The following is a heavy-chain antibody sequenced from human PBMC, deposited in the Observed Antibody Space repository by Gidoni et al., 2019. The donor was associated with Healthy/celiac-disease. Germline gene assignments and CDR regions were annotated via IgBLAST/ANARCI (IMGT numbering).Heavy chain of an antibody. D-gene: IGHD3-3*01. J-gene: IGHJ6*02. CDR2: ISGSGGST. CDR3: AKDLHRSTDYDFWSGYYTGYYYYGMDV. Sequence: EVQLVESGGGLVQPGGSLRLSCAASGFTFSSYAMSWVRQAPGKGLEWVSAISGSGGSTYYADSVKGRFTISRDNSKNTLYLQMNSLRAEDTAVYYCAKDLHRSTDYDFWSGYYTGYYYYGMDVWGQGTTVTVSS. CDR1: GFTFSSYA. V-gene: IGHV3-23*04.